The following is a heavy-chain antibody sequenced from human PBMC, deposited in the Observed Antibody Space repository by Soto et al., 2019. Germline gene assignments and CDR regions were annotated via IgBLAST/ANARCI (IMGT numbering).Heavy chain of an antibody. CDR2: ISSDSVWI. D-gene: IGHD4-17*01. CDR3: ASGSYGDYYD. Sequence: KAGGSLRLSCAASGFTFSSSTMNWVRQAPGKGLEWVSSISSDSVWIYYAASVKGRFTISRDNAKNSLFLQMSSLRAEDTAVYYCASGSYGDYYDWGQGTLVTVSS. J-gene: IGHJ4*02. V-gene: IGHV3-21*01. CDR1: GFTFSSST.